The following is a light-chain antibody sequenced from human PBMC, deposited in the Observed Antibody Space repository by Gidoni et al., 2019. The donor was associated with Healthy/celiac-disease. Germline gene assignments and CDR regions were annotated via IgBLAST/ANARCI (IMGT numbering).Light chain of an antibody. J-gene: IGLJ1*01. V-gene: IGLV2-14*01. CDR3: VSYTSSSTLV. CDR2: DVD. CDR1: SSDVGGYNY. Sequence: QSALTQPASVSGSPGQSITISCTGSSSDVGGYNYVSWYQQHPGKAPKLMIYDVDDRPSGVSNRFSGSKSGNTASLTISGLQADDEADYYCVSYTSSSTLVFGAGTKVTVL.